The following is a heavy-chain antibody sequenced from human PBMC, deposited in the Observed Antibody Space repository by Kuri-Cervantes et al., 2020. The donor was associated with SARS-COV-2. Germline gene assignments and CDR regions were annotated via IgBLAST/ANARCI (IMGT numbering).Heavy chain of an antibody. CDR2: IYSGGSI. CDR1: GFTVSSNY. J-gene: IGHJ6*03. V-gene: IGHV3-53*03. D-gene: IGHD2-2*02. Sequence: ETLSLTCAASGFTVSSNYMSWVRQAPGKGLEWVSVIYSGGSIYYADSVKGRFTISRDNAKNSLYLQMNSLRAEDTAVYYCARGVVPAAIRYYYYYYMDVWGKGTTVTVSS. CDR3: ARGVVPAAIRYYYYYYMDV.